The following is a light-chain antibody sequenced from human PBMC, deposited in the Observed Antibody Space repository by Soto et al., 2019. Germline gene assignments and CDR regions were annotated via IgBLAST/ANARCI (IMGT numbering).Light chain of an antibody. CDR3: QHYSSTLRIVT. CDR1: QDISKN. J-gene: IGKJ3*01. CDR2: AAS. V-gene: IGKV1-39*01. Sequence: DIQMTQSPSSLSGSVGDRVTITCGAIQDISKNLNWYQQRPGKAPNLLIYAASSLQNGVPSRFSGSGSGTDFSLTISSLQPEDFATYYCQHYSSTLRIVTFGPGTKVDIK.